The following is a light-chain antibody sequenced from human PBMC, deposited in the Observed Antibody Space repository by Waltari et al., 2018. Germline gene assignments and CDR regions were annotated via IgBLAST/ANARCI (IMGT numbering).Light chain of an antibody. CDR1: TPTVGGIT. V-gene: IGLV1-44*01. J-gene: IGLJ2*01. CDR3: AVWDARLNGPV. CDR2: DRN. Sequence: HSVLPQPPSAFGPPGQGFTTPSSGPTPTVGGITYNWYQQVPGTAPKLLINDRNQRASGVPDRFSGSKSGTSASLAISGLQSEDEADYFCAVWDARLNGPVFGGGTKVTVL.